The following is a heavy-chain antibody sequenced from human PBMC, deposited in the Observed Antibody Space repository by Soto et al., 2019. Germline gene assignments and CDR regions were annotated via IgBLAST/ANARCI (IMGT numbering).Heavy chain of an antibody. Sequence: GGSLRLSCAASGFTFSDYYMSWIRQAPGKGLEWVSYISSSGSTIYYADSVKGRFTISRDNAKNSLYLQMNSLRAEDTAVYYCAADYYGDNDAFDIWGHGTMVTVSS. CDR3: AADYYGDNDAFDI. V-gene: IGHV3-11*01. D-gene: IGHD4-17*01. CDR2: ISSSGSTI. CDR1: GFTFSDYY. J-gene: IGHJ3*02.